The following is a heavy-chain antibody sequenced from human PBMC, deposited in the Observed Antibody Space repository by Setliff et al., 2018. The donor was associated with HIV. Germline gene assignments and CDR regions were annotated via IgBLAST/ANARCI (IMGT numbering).Heavy chain of an antibody. CDR1: GYTFTSYG. CDR3: ARAAYGYDSSGYFFDY. CDR2: ISAYNGNT. Sequence: ASVKVSCKASGYTFTSYGISWVRQAPGQGLEWMGWISAYNGNTNYAQKLQGRVTMTTDTSTSTAYMELSSLRSEDTAVYYCARAAYGYDSSGYFFDYWGQGTLVTVSS. D-gene: IGHD3-22*01. J-gene: IGHJ4*02. V-gene: IGHV1-18*01.